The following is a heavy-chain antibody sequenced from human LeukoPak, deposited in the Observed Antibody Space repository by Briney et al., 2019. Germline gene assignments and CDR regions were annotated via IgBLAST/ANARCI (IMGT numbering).Heavy chain of an antibody. V-gene: IGHV4-34*01. J-gene: IGHJ4*02. CDR3: VRAYDY. CDR2: IYNSGST. Sequence: SETLSLTCAVYGGSFSGSNWSWIRQPPGKGLEWIGEIYNSGSTIYNPSLKSRVTISVDTSKNQFSLNLISVTAADTAVYYCVRAYDYWGQGTLVTVSS. CDR1: GGSFSGSN.